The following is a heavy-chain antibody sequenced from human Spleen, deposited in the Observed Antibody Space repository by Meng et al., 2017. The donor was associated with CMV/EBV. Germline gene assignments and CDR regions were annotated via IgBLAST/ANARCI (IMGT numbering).Heavy chain of an antibody. Sequence: GESLKISCAASGFTFSSYGMHWVRQAPGKGLEWVAFIRYDGSNKYYADSVKGRFTISRDNSKNTLYLQMNSLKTEDTAVYYCARDKSSNGWPPDYWGQGTLVTVSS. V-gene: IGHV3-30*02. CDR1: GFTFSSYG. CDR3: ARDKSSNGWPPDY. D-gene: IGHD6-19*01. CDR2: IRYDGSNK. J-gene: IGHJ4*02.